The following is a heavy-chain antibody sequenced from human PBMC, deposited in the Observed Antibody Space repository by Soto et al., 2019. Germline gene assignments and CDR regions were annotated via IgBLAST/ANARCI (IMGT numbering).Heavy chain of an antibody. CDR3: ARVWPYYYDSSRFWFDP. CDR1: GGTFSSYA. CDR2: IIPIFGTA. V-gene: IGHV1-69*01. Sequence: QVQLVQSGAEVKKPGSSVKVSCKASGGTFSSYAISWVRQAPGQGLEWMGGIIPIFGTANYAQKFQGRVTITADESTSTAYMELSSLRSEDTAVYYCARVWPYYYDSSRFWFDPWGQGTLVTVSS. D-gene: IGHD3-22*01. J-gene: IGHJ5*02.